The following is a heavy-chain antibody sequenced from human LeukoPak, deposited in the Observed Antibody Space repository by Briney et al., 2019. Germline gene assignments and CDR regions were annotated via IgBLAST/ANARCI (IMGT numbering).Heavy chain of an antibody. CDR1: GYTFTSYA. Sequence: ASVKVSCKASGYTFTSYAMHWVRQAPGQRLEWMGWINPGNGNTKYSQKFQGRVTITRDTSASTAYMELSSLRSEDTAVYYCARDQGILRYFLVWGQGTLVTVSS. D-gene: IGHD3-9*01. CDR3: ARDQGILRYFLV. J-gene: IGHJ4*02. CDR2: INPGNGNT. V-gene: IGHV1-3*01.